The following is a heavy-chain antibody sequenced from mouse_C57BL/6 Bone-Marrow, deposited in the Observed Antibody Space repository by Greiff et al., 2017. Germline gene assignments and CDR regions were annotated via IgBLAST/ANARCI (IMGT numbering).Heavy chain of an antibody. V-gene: IGHV1-15*01. Sequence: VQLVESGAELVRPGASVTLSCKASGYTFTDYEMHWVKQTPVHGLEWIGAIDPETGGTAYNQKFKGKAILTADKSSSTAYMELRSLTSEDSAVYYCTRIPFTGPWGQGTTLTVSS. CDR2: IDPETGGT. J-gene: IGHJ2*01. D-gene: IGHD4-1*01. CDR3: TRIPFTGP. CDR1: GYTFTDYE.